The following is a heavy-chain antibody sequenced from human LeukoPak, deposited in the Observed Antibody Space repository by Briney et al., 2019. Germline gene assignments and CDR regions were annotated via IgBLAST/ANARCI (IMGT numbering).Heavy chain of an antibody. V-gene: IGHV4-38-2*01. D-gene: IGHD4-11*01. CDR3: ARDYSNYNWFDP. CDR2: IYHSGST. J-gene: IGHJ5*02. Sequence: PSETLSLTCAVSGYSISSGYYWGWIRQPPGKGLEWIGSIYHSGSTYYNPSLKSRVTISVDTSKSQFSLKLSSVTAADTAVYYCARDYSNYNWFDPWGQGTLVTVSS. CDR1: GYSISSGYY.